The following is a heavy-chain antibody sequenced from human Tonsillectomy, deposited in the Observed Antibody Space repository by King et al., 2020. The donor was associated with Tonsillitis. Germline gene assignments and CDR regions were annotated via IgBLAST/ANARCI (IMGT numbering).Heavy chain of an antibody. CDR2: ISAYNGNT. V-gene: IGHV1-18*01. CDR1: GYTFTSYG. CDR3: ARDHDILTGYYTYNWFDP. J-gene: IGHJ5*02. Sequence: QLVQSGAEGKKPGASVKVSGKASGYTFTSYGISWVRQATGQGLEWMGWISAYNGNTNYAQKLQGRVTMTTDTSTSTAYMELRSLRSDDTAVYYGARDHDILTGYYTYNWFDPWGQGTLVTVSS. D-gene: IGHD3-9*01.